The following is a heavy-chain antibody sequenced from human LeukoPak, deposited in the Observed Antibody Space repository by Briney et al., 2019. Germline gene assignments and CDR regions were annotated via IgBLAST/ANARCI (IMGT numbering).Heavy chain of an antibody. J-gene: IGHJ3*02. CDR3: ARVRSSGWYSTPDAFDI. Sequence: GGSLRLSCAASGFTFSSYSMNWVRQAPGKGLEWVSSISSSSSYIYYADSVKGRFTISRDNAKNSLYLQMNRLRAEDTAVYYCARVRSSGWYSTPDAFDIWGQGTMVTVSS. D-gene: IGHD6-19*01. CDR2: ISSSSSYI. V-gene: IGHV3-21*01. CDR1: GFTFSSYS.